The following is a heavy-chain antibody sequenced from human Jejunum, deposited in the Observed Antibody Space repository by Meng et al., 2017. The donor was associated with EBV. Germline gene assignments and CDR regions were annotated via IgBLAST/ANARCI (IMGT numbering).Heavy chain of an antibody. CDR2: IYGGDDK. Sequence: QSTSKESGPPLVKPTPTLTLTCTFSGFSLSTSAVGVGWIRQPPEKALEWLALIYGGDDKHYSPSLKSRLTITMDTSKNQVVLTMIDMDPVDTATYYCAHRVRDTVNFDYWGQGTLVTVSS. V-gene: IGHV2-5*02. D-gene: IGHD3-22*01. CDR1: GFSLSTSAVG. J-gene: IGHJ4*02. CDR3: AHRVRDTVNFDY.